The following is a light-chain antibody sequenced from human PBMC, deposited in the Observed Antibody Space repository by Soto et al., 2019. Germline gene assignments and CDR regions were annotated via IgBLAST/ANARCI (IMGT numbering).Light chain of an antibody. CDR3: QQYNSYRT. J-gene: IGKJ1*01. CDR1: QGIRNE. V-gene: IGKV1-17*01. CDR2: AAS. Sequence: IQMTQSPSSLSASVGDRVTITCRASQGIRNELSWFQQRPGNAPTLLISAASRLQSGVPSRFSGSGSGTEFTLTISSLQPDDFATYYCQQYNSYRTFGQGTKVDIK.